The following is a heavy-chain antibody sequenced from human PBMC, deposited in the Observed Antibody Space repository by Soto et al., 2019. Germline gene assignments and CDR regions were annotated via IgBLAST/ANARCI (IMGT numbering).Heavy chain of an antibody. V-gene: IGHV4-31*03. CDR3: ARVGSRFGELSVGFDY. CDR2: IYYSGST. J-gene: IGHJ4*02. CDR1: GGSISSGGYY. Sequence: KPSETLSLTCTVSGGSISSGGYYWSWIRQHPGKGLEWIGYIYYSGSTYYNPSLKSRVTISVDTSKNQFSLKLSSVTAADTAVYYCARVGSRFGELSVGFDYWGQGTLVTVSS. D-gene: IGHD3-10*01.